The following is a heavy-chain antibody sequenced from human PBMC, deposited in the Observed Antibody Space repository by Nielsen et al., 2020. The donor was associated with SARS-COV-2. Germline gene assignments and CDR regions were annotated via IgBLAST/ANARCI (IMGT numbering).Heavy chain of an antibody. V-gene: IGHV3-15*01. D-gene: IGHD3-22*01. Sequence: GESLKISCAASGFTFSNAWMSWVRQAPGKGLEWVGRIKSKTDGGTTDYAAPVKGRFTISRDDSKNTLYLQMNSLKTEDTAVYYCTTGYYYDSSGYYYRGYWGQGTLVTVSS. CDR1: GFTFSNAW. CDR3: TTGYYYDSSGYYYRGY. CDR2: IKSKTDGGTT. J-gene: IGHJ4*02.